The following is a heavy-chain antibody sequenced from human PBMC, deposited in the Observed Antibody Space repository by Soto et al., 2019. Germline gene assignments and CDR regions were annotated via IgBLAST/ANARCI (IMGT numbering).Heavy chain of an antibody. J-gene: IGHJ4*02. CDR2: ISGSGGST. Sequence: GGSLRLSCAASGFTFSSYAMSWVRQAPGKGLEWVSAISGSGGSTYYADSVKGRFTISRDNSKNTLYLQMNSLRAEATAVYYCAKDLFLVLITMVRRSFDYWGQGTLVTVSS. CDR3: AKDLFLVLITMVRRSFDY. V-gene: IGHV3-23*01. CDR1: GFTFSSYA. D-gene: IGHD3-10*01.